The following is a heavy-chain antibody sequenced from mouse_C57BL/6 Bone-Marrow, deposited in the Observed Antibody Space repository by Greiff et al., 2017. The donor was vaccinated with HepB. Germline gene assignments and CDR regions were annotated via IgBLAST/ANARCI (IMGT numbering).Heavy chain of an antibody. CDR1: GFTFSSYT. CDR2: ISGGGGNT. J-gene: IGHJ4*01. CDR3: ARRDYGSSSYAMDY. V-gene: IGHV5-9*01. Sequence: EVQRVESGGGLVKPGGSLKLSCAASGFTFSSYTMSWVRQTPEKRLEWVATISGGGGNTYYPDSVKGRFTISRDNAKNTLYLQMSSLRSEDTALYYCARRDYGSSSYAMDYWGQGTSVTVSS. D-gene: IGHD1-1*01.